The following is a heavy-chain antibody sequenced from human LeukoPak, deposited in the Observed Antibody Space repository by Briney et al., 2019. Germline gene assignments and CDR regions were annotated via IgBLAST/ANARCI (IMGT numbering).Heavy chain of an antibody. CDR1: GYTFTSYG. Sequence: SVKVSCKASGYTFTSYGISWVRQAPGQGLEWMGWISAYNGNTNYAQKLQGRVTMTTDTSTSTAYMELRSLRSDDTAVYYCARVTPERLAHIVVVPAAIDYWGQGTLVTVSS. CDR3: ARVTPERLAHIVVVPAAIDY. J-gene: IGHJ4*02. V-gene: IGHV1-18*01. CDR2: ISAYNGNT. D-gene: IGHD2-2*01.